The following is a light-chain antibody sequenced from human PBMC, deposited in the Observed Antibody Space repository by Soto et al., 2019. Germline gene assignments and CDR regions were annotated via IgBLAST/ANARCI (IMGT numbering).Light chain of an antibody. Sequence: QSALTQPASVSGAPGQSITISCTGTSNDVGGYKYVYWYQQRPGTAPKLIMFEVNNRPSGVSDRFSGSRSANTASLTISGLQAQDEAEYYCSSYSSNNILSYVFGTGTKVTVL. CDR2: EVN. V-gene: IGLV2-14*03. CDR1: SNDVGGYKY. CDR3: SSYSSNNILSYV. J-gene: IGLJ1*01.